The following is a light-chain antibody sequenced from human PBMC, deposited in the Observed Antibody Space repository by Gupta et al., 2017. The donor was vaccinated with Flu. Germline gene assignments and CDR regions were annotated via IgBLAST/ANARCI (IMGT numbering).Light chain of an antibody. CDR3: QQYVDSPWT. J-gene: IGKJ1*01. CDR1: QSVSSSY. Sequence: EIVLTQSPDTLSLSLGERATLSCKASQSVSSSYLAWYQQKPGQAPTLLIYGTTNRAIGIPDRFSGRGYGTDFALIISRLEPEDFAVYYCQQYVDSPWTFGQGTKVEIK. CDR2: GTT. V-gene: IGKV3-20*01.